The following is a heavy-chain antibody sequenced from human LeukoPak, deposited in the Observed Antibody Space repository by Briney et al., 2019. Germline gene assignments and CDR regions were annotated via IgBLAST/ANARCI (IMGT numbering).Heavy chain of an antibody. CDR3: ARRQWLQTNWFDP. V-gene: IGHV4-34*01. CDR1: GGSLTGYY. Sequence: SETLSLTCAVYGGSLTGYYSSWIRQPPGKGLEGIGEINHSGSTNYNPSLKSRVTISVDTSKNQFSLKLSSVTAADTAVYYCARRQWLQTNWFDPWGQGTLVTVSS. CDR2: INHSGST. D-gene: IGHD6-19*01. J-gene: IGHJ5*02.